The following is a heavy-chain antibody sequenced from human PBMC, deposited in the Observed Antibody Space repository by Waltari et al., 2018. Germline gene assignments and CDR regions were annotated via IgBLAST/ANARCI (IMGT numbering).Heavy chain of an antibody. CDR1: GGNFSSYA. J-gene: IGHJ4*02. CDR3: AKDIGDYYDSSGYFDY. CDR2: IIPIFGTA. D-gene: IGHD3-22*01. Sequence: QVQLVQSGAEVKKPGASVKVSCKVSGGNFSSYAISWVRQAPGQGLEWMGGIIPIFGTANYSQKFQGRVTITADESTSTAYMELSSLRAEDTALYYCAKDIGDYYDSSGYFDYWGQGTLVTVSS. V-gene: IGHV1-69*13.